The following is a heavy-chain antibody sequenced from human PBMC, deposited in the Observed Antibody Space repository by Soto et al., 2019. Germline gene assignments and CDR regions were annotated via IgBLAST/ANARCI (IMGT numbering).Heavy chain of an antibody. CDR3: ARVPYCSGGSCYSAYYYYYYMDV. D-gene: IGHD2-15*01. CDR1: GFTFSSYA. CDR2: ISGSGGST. J-gene: IGHJ6*03. Sequence: PGGSLRLSCAASGFTFSSYAMSWVRQAPGKGLEWVSAISGSGGSTYYADSVKGRFTISRDNAKNSLYLQMNSLRAEDTAVYYCARVPYCSGGSCYSAYYYYYYMDVWGKGTTVTVSS. V-gene: IGHV3-23*01.